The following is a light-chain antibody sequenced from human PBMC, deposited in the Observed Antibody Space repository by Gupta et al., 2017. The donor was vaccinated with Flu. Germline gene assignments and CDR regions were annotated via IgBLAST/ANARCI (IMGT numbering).Light chain of an antibody. Sequence: SPGQTAVITCSGDKLGDKFACWYQQKPGQSTVLGSYQDVKRPSGIPERFSGSNSGDTATMTISGTQAVEDADYYCQVWDTNSGVFGGGTKVTV. CDR1: KLGDKF. CDR2: QDV. V-gene: IGLV3-1*01. CDR3: QVWDTNSGV. J-gene: IGLJ3*02.